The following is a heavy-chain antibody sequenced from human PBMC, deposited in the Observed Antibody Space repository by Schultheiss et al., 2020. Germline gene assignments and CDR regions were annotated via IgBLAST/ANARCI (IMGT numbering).Heavy chain of an antibody. V-gene: IGHV6-1*01. CDR3: ARGPRMEIVGYGMDV. D-gene: IGHD2-2*03. CDR1: GDSVSSNSAA. CDR2: TYYRSKWYN. J-gene: IGHJ6*02. Sequence: SQTLSLTCAISGDSVSSNSAAWNWIRQSPSRGLEWLGRTYYRSKWYNDYAVSVKSRITINPDTSKNQFSLNLTSVTAADTAVYYCARGPRMEIVGYGMDVWGQGTTVTVSS.